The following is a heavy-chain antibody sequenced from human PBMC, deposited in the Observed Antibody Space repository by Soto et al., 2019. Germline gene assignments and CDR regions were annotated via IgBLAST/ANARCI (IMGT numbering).Heavy chain of an antibody. D-gene: IGHD2-8*01. Sequence: QVQLQESGPGLVKPSQTLSLTCTVSGGSISSGEYYWSWIRQPPGEGLEWIGSIYYSGTTYNNPSPQSRVTISVDTSNNQFSLKLSSVTAADTAVYYCARDGGFCTNGVCPVYYYYGMDVWCQGTTVTVSS. CDR2: IYYSGTT. J-gene: IGHJ6*02. CDR3: ARDGGFCTNGVCPVYYYYGMDV. CDR1: GGSISSGEYY. V-gene: IGHV4-30-4*01.